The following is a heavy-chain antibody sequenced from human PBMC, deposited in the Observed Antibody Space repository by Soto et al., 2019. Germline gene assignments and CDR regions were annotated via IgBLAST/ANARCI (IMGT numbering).Heavy chain of an antibody. CDR1: GFTFSSYA. Sequence: GGSLRLSCAASGFTFSSYAMSWVRQAPGKGLEWVSAISGSGVSTYYADSVKGRFTISRDNSKNTLYLQMNSLRAEDTAVYYCAKYQNIVLRSPGMDVWGQGTTVTVSS. D-gene: IGHD2-8*01. CDR3: AKYQNIVLRSPGMDV. J-gene: IGHJ6*02. CDR2: ISGSGVST. V-gene: IGHV3-23*01.